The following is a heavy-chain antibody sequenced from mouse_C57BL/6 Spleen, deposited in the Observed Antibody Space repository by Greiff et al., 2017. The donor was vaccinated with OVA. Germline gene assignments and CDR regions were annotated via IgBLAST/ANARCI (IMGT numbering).Heavy chain of an antibody. D-gene: IGHD5-1*01. CDR3: ARRSTPFDD. Sequence: VQLKESGPGLVKPSQSLSLTCSVTGYSITSGYYWNWIRQFPGNKLEWMGYISYDGSNNYNPSLKNRISITRDTSKNQFFLKLNSVTTEDTATYYCARRSTPFDDWGQGTTLTVSS. V-gene: IGHV3-6*01. CDR2: ISYDGSN. J-gene: IGHJ2*01. CDR1: GYSITSGYY.